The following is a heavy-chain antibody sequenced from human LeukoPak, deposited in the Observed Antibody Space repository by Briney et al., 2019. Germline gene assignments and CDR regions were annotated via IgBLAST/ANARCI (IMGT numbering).Heavy chain of an antibody. CDR2: IYSGGST. J-gene: IGHJ4*02. CDR1: GFTFSTYS. D-gene: IGHD3-10*01. V-gene: IGHV3-66*01. Sequence: GGSLRLSCAASGFTFSTYSMNWVRQAPGKGLEWVSVIYSGGSTYYADSVKGRFTISRDNSKNTLYLQMNSLRAEDTAVYYCARSWDDNGFNFGELYYFDYWGQGTLVTVSS. CDR3: ARSWDDNGFNFGELYYFDY.